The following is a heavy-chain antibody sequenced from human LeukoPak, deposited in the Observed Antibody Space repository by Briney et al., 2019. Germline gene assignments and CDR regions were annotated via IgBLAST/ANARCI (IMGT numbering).Heavy chain of an antibody. CDR3: ARDRAYCSGGSCYWFFDY. J-gene: IGHJ4*02. CDR1: GFTFSSYW. Sequence: GGSLRLSCAASGFTFSSYWMSWVRQAPGKGLEWVANIKEDGSEKDYVASVKGRFTISRDNTKNSLYLQMNSLRAEDAAVYYCARDRAYCSGGSCYWFFDYWGQGTLVTVSS. CDR2: IKEDGSEK. D-gene: IGHD2-15*01. V-gene: IGHV3-7*01.